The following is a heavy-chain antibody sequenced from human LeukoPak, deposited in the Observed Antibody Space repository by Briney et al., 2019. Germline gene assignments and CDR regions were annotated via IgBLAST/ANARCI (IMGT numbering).Heavy chain of an antibody. V-gene: IGHV1-69*05. J-gene: IGHJ5*02. CDR3: ARVAKAGTVLSWAMNWFDP. CDR1: GYTFTGYY. CDR2: IIPIFGTA. D-gene: IGHD6-13*01. Sequence: EASVKVSCKASGYTFTGYYMHWVRQAPGQGLEWMGWIIPIFGTANYAQKFQGRVTITTDESTSTAYMELSSLRSEDTAVYYCARVAKAGTVLSWAMNWFDPWGQGTLVTVSS.